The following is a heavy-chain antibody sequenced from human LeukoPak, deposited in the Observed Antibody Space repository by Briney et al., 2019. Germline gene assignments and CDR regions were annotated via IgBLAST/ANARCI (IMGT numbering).Heavy chain of an antibody. CDR1: GFTLSSYG. D-gene: IGHD3-22*01. Sequence: GGSLRLSCAASGFTLSSYGMHWVRQAPGKGLEWVAVIWYDGSNKYYADSVKGRFTISRDNSKNTLYLQMNSLRAEDTAVYYCARDLGYYYDSSGYYPDYWGQGTLVTASS. V-gene: IGHV3-33*01. CDR2: IWYDGSNK. J-gene: IGHJ4*02. CDR3: ARDLGYYYDSSGYYPDY.